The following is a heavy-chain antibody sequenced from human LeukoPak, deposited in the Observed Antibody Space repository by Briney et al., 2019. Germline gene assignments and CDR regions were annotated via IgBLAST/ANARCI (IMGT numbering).Heavy chain of an antibody. Sequence: PGGSLRLSCTASGFTFGDYAMSWVRQAPGKGLEWVGVIRSKAYGGTTEYAASVKGRFTISRDDSKSIAYLQVNSLKTEDTAVYYCSRVRGYSYGYGDYWGQGTLVTVSA. J-gene: IGHJ4*02. CDR1: GFTFGDYA. D-gene: IGHD5-18*01. CDR2: IRSKAYGGTT. CDR3: SRVRGYSYGYGDY. V-gene: IGHV3-49*04.